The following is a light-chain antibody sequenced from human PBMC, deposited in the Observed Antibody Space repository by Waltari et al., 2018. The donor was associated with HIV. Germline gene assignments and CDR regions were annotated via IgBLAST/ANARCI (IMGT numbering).Light chain of an antibody. CDR2: DVN. CDR1: SRAIGEYNY. J-gene: IGLJ3*02. V-gene: IGLV2-14*01. CDR3: SSYTTIYTWV. Sequence: QPALTQPASVSGSSGQSITISFPCTSRAIGEYNYVSRIQHHPTQAPKRWIFDVNFRPAGVSNRFSGSKSGNTASRTISGLQAEDEADYYCSSYTTIYTWVFGGGTKLTVL.